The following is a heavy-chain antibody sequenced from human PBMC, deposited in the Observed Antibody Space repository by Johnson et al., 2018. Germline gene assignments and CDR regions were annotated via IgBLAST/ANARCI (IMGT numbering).Heavy chain of an antibody. V-gene: IGHV3-9*01. D-gene: IGHD1-26*01. Sequence: VQLVQSGGGLVQPGRSLRLSCAASGFTFDDYAMHWVRQAPGKGLEWVSDISWNSGKIAYADSVKGRFTISRDNAKKSLYLQMNSLRPEDTAVYYCVKGSTFAAISGVYFQHWGQGTLVTVSS. CDR2: ISWNSGKI. J-gene: IGHJ1*01. CDR3: VKGSTFAAISGVYFQH. CDR1: GFTFDDYA.